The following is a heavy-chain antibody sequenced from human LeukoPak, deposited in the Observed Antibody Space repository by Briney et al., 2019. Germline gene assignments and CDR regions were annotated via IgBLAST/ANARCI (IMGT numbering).Heavy chain of an antibody. J-gene: IGHJ6*03. CDR3: ARARDGYMDV. CDR1: GGSINNYY. CDR2: IYYSGST. V-gene: IGHV4-59*13. Sequence: SETLSLTCTVSGGSINNYYWSWIRQPPGKGLEWIGYIYYSGSTNYNPSLKSRVTISVDTSKNQFSLKLSSVTAADTAVYYCARARDGYMDVWGKGTTVTVSS.